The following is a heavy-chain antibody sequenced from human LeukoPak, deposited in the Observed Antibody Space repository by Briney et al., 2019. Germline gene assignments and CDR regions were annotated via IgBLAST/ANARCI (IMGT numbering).Heavy chain of an antibody. CDR2: ISSSSTSM. CDR1: GFTFSSYS. J-gene: IGHJ4*02. CDR3: ARQNGAGYYYYFDS. D-gene: IGHD3-22*01. V-gene: IGHV3-48*01. Sequence: PGGSLRLSCAASGFTFSSYSMNWVRQAPGKGLEWVSYISSSSTSMYYADSVKGRFTISRDNARNSLYLQVNSLRAEDTAVYYCARQNGAGYYYYFDSWGQGTLVTVSS.